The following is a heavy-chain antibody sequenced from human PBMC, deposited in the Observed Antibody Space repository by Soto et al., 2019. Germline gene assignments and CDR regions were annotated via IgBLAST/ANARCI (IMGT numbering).Heavy chain of an antibody. CDR1: GYTFTNYG. CDR2: ISAYNGNT. J-gene: IGHJ6*03. V-gene: IGHV1-18*01. CDR3: ARADTYYDFWSGYYPPNYYYYYMDV. Sequence: ASVKASCKASGYTFTNYGISWVRQAPGQGPEWMGWISAYNGNTNYAQKLQGRVTMTTDTSTSTAYMELRSLRSDDTAVYYCARADTYYDFWSGYYPPNYYYYYMDVWAKGPRSPSP. D-gene: IGHD3-3*01.